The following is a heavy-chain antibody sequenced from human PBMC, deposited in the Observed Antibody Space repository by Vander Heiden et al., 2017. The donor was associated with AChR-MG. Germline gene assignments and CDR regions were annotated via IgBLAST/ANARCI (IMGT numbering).Heavy chain of an antibody. D-gene: IGHD2-15*01. CDR1: GFTFSSYE. Sequence: EVQLVESGGGLVQPGGSLRLSCAASGFTFSSYEMNWVRQAPGKGLKWVSYISSSGSTIYYADSVKGRFTISRDNAKNSLYLQMNSLRAEDTAVYYCARAGVLGVYYYYYMDVWGKGTTVTVSS. J-gene: IGHJ6*03. V-gene: IGHV3-48*03. CDR2: ISSSGSTI. CDR3: ARAGVLGVYYYYYMDV.